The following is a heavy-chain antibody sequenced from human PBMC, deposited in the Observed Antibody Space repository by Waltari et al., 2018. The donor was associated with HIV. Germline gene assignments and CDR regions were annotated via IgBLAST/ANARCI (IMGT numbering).Heavy chain of an antibody. V-gene: IGHV1-8*01. CDR1: GYTFTSYD. Sequence: QVPLVQSGAEVKKPGASVKVSCKASGYTFTSYDFNRVRQATGQGLEWMGWMNPNSGNTGYAQKFQGRVTMTRNTSISTAYMELSGLRSEDTAVYYCARRYDSGTNIAGYWGQGTLVTVSS. CDR2: MNPNSGNT. CDR3: ARRYDSGTNIAGY. D-gene: IGHD3-10*01. J-gene: IGHJ4*02.